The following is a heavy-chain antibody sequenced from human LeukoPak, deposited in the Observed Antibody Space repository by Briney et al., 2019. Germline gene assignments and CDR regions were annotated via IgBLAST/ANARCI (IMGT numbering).Heavy chain of an antibody. Sequence: GASVKVSCKASGYTFTSYAMHWVRQAPGQRLEWMGWINAGNGNTKYSQKFQGRVTITRDTSASTAYMELSSLRSEDTAVYYRARDGHIGSGYDIYYYYGMDVWGQGTTVTVSS. CDR2: INAGNGNT. J-gene: IGHJ6*02. CDR1: GYTFTSYA. V-gene: IGHV1-3*01. CDR3: ARDGHIGSGYDIYYYYGMDV. D-gene: IGHD5-12*01.